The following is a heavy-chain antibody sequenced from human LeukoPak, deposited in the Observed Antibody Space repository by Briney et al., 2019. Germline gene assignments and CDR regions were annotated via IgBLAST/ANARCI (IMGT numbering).Heavy chain of an antibody. V-gene: IGHV3-7*01. D-gene: IGHD3-22*01. CDR3: ARAYYDSSGYYYVYFDF. Sequence: PGGSLRLSCAASGFTFSSYWMSWVRQAPGKGLEWVANIKHDGSEKYYEDSVKGRFTISRDNAKNSLYLQMNSLRAEDTAVYYCARAYYDSSGYYYVYFDFWGPGTLVTASS. J-gene: IGHJ4*02. CDR1: GFTFSSYW. CDR2: IKHDGSEK.